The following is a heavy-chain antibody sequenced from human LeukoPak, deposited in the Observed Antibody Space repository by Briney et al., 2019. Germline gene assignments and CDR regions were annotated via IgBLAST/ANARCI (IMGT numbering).Heavy chain of an antibody. CDR2: MHFSGST. D-gene: IGHD3-9*01. CDR3: ATTRLLYTDYYWYFDL. V-gene: IGHV4-39*01. Sequence: SETLSLTCTVSGGSISSSHYYWGWVRQPPGRGLEWIGNMHFSGSTYYNPSLKSRVTLSVDTPKNQFSLELNSVTAADTAVYFCATTRLLYTDYYWYFDLWGRGTLVTVSS. J-gene: IGHJ2*01. CDR1: GGSISSSHYY.